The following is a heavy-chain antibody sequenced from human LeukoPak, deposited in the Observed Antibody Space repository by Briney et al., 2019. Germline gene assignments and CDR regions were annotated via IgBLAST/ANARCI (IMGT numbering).Heavy chain of an antibody. J-gene: IGHJ6*03. CDR1: GYSFTSYW. V-gene: IGHV5-51*01. CDR3: AKGGADYYYYMDV. D-gene: IGHD3-10*01. CDR2: IYPGDSDT. Sequence: GESLKISCKGSGYSFTSYWIGWVRQMPGKGLEWMGIIYPGDSDTRYSPSFQGQVTISADKSINTAYLQWSSLKASDTAMYYRAKGGADYYYYMDVWGKGTTVTVSS.